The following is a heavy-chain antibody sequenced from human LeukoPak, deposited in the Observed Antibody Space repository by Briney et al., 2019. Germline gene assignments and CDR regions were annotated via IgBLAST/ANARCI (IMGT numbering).Heavy chain of an antibody. D-gene: IGHD6-19*01. CDR2: IKQDGSAK. Sequence: GGSLRLSCAASGFTFSNYWINWVRQAPGKGLEWVANIKQDGSAKYYVDSVKGRFTISRDNAKNSLYLQMNSLGAEDTAVYYCARTIREQWLTIDYWGQGTLVTFSS. J-gene: IGHJ4*02. CDR1: GFTFSNYW. V-gene: IGHV3-7*04. CDR3: ARTIREQWLTIDY.